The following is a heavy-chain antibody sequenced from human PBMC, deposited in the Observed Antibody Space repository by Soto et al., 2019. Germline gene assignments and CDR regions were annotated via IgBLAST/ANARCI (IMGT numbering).Heavy chain of an antibody. Sequence: ASVKVSCKDSGGTSRNYVSSWVRQAPGQRLEWMGIINPSGGSTSYAQKFQGRVTMTRDTSTSTVYMELSSLRPEDTAVYYCALLTGGSFGMDVWGQGTTVTVSS. D-gene: IGHD2-8*02. J-gene: IGHJ6*02. CDR3: ALLTGGSFGMDV. CDR1: GGTSRNYV. V-gene: IGHV1-46*03. CDR2: INPSGGST.